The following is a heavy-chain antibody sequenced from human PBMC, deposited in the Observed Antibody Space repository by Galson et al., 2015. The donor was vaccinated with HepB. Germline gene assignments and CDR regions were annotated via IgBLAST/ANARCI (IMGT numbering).Heavy chain of an antibody. D-gene: IGHD3-22*01. CDR3: AKDAPDDYDTSGHLDY. CDR2: ISYDGNNK. Sequence: SLRLSCAAYGFIFTSYGFHWVRQAPGKGLEWVAFISYDGNNKYYVDSVKGRFAISRDKSKNTVSLQMNSLRAEDTAIYYCAKDAPDDYDTSGHLDYWGQGTLVTVSS. J-gene: IGHJ4*02. V-gene: IGHV3-30*18. CDR1: GFIFTSYG.